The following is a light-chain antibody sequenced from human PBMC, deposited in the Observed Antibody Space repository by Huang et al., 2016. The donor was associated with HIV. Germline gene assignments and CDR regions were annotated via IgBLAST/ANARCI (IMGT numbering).Light chain of an antibody. Sequence: EIVMTQSPATLSVSPGERVTLSCRASQSVSNNFAWYQQKPGQAPRLLVYSASTRATGIPARFSGSGSGTEFTLTISSLQSEHFAVYYCQQYDSWPITFGPGTRVD. CDR2: SAS. J-gene: IGKJ3*01. CDR3: QQYDSWPIT. CDR1: QSVSNN. V-gene: IGKV3-15*01.